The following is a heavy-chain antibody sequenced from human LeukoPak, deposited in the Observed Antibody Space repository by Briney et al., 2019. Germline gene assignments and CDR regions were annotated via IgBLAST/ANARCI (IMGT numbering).Heavy chain of an antibody. D-gene: IGHD6-19*01. Sequence: PGGSLRLSCAASGFTFSSYAMHWVRQAPGKGLEWVAVISYDGSNKYYADSVKGRFTISRDNSKNTLYLQMNSLRAEDTAVYYCARVKGAVVGTVDYWGQGTLVTVSS. CDR3: ARVKGAVVGTVDY. CDR2: ISYDGSNK. V-gene: IGHV3-30*01. J-gene: IGHJ4*02. CDR1: GFTFSSYA.